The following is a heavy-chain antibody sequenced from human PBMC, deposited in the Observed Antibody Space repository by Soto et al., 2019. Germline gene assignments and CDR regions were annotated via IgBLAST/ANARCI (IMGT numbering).Heavy chain of an antibody. V-gene: IGHV4-59*01. CDR3: ARGRKWYYFDY. Sequence: SETLSLTCTVSAVSISNDYWFWIRQPPGKGLEWIGYIYYSGNTNYNPSLKSRVTISVDRSKNQFSLKLRSVTAADTAFYYCARGRKWYYFDYWGQGTLVTVSS. CDR1: AVSISNDY. CDR2: IYYSGNT. D-gene: IGHD2-8*01. J-gene: IGHJ4*02.